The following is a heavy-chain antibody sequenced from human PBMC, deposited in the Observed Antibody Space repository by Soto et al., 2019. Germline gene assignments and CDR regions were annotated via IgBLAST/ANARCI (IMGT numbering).Heavy chain of an antibody. Sequence: GGSLRLSCAASGFTFSSYSMNWVRQAPGKGLEWVSYISSSSSTIYYADSVKGRFTISRDNAKNSLYLQMNSLRAEDTAVYYCASGNIVVVVAASPFESPGGQGPLVTVSS. V-gene: IGHV3-48*01. CDR1: GFTFSSYS. CDR2: ISSSSSTI. J-gene: IGHJ5*02. D-gene: IGHD2-15*01. CDR3: ASGNIVVVVAASPFESP.